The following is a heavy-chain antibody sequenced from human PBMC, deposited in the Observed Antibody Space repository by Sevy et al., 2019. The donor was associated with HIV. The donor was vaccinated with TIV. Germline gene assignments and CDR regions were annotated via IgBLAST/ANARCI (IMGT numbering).Heavy chain of an antibody. CDR1: GGSMNIYY. CDR2: TYYSGTT. J-gene: IGHJ4*02. CDR3: GRVGFNWNDVDH. Sequence: SEILSLTCSVSGGSMNIYYWNWIQQPPGKRLEWIGFTYYSGTTNYNPSLKSRVTISIDTSKSQLSLKLSSVTAADTAVYYCGRVGFNWNDVDHWGQGILVTVSS. D-gene: IGHD1-20*01. V-gene: IGHV4-59*01.